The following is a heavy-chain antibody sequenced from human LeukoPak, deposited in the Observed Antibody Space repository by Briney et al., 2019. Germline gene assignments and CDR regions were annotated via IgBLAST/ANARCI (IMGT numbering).Heavy chain of an antibody. CDR3: ARDGYSGSYYGY. J-gene: IGHJ4*02. Sequence: PSETLSLTCTVSGGSISNYYWSWIRQPPGKGLEWIGYISYSGSTNYNPSLKGRVTISVDTSKNQFSLKLSSVTAADTAVYYCARDGYSGSYYGYWGQGTLVTVSS. D-gene: IGHD1-26*01. CDR2: ISYSGST. CDR1: GGSISNYY. V-gene: IGHV4-59*01.